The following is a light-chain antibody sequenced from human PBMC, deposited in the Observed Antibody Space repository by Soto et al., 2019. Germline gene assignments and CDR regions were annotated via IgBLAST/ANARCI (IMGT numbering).Light chain of an antibody. CDR1: KIRTKS. J-gene: IGLJ2*01. CDR3: QVWDSSSDQVV. CDR2: HDR. V-gene: IGLV3-21*02. Sequence: SYVLTQPPSVSVAPGQTARLTCGGIKIRTKSVHWNQLKPGQAPVLVLYHDRDRPSGIPERFSGSNSGNTATLTISRVEAGDEADYYCQVWDSSSDQVVFGGGTKVTVL.